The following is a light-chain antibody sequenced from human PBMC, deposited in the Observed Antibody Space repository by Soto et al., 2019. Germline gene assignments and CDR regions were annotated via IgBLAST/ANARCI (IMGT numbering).Light chain of an antibody. Sequence: EVVLTQSPGTLSLSPGGIATLFFSASQSVGNSFVAWYQQKPGQPPRLLIYDTSKRATGIPARFSGSGSGTEFTLTISSLQSEDFAVYYCQQYNNWPSITFGQGTRLEIK. V-gene: IGKV3D-15*01. J-gene: IGKJ5*01. CDR3: QQYNNWPSIT. CDR1: QSVGNS. CDR2: DTS.